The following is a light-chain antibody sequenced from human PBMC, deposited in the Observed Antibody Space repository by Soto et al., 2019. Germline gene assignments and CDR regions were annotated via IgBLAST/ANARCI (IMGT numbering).Light chain of an antibody. J-gene: IGKJ2*01. CDR2: GAS. CDR3: QQGHNWPLT. Sequence: EIVMTQSPATLYVSPGESATLSCRASQSISSELAWSQQKPGQPPRLLIYGASTRPISVPARFTGSGSGTDVNRTIGGLQSEDFAVYYSQQGHNWPLTFGQGTRLEI. V-gene: IGKV3-15*01. CDR1: QSISSE.